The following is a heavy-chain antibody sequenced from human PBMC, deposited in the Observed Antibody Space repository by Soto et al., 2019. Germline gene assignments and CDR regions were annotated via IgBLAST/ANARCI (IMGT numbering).Heavy chain of an antibody. Sequence: GGSLRLSCAASGFDFSSYAMSWVRQAPGKGLGWVSGISGSGDRAFYADSVKGRFTISRDSSKNTLYLQMNSLRAEDTAVYYCAKDRRISGSYPAFDHWGQGILVTVS. CDR1: GFDFSSYA. V-gene: IGHV3-23*01. CDR2: ISGSGDRA. CDR3: AKDRRISGSYPAFDH. J-gene: IGHJ4*02. D-gene: IGHD1-26*01.